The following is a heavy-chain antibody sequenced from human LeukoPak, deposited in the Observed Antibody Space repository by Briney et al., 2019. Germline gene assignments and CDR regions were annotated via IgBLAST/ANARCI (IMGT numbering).Heavy chain of an antibody. CDR2: IYSGGST. J-gene: IGHJ4*02. CDR3: ARAGIGQQFSFDY. V-gene: IGHV3-53*01. CDR1: GFTVSSNY. Sequence: GGSLRLSCAASGFTVSSNYMSWVRQAPGKGLEWVSVIYSGGSTYYADSVKGRFTISRDNSKDTLYLQMSSLRAEDTAVYYCARAGIGQQFSFDYWGQGTLVTVSS. D-gene: IGHD6-13*01.